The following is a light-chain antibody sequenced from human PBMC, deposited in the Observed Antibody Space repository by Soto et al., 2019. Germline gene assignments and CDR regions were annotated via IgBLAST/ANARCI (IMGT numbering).Light chain of an antibody. CDR3: QQSYSALAT. J-gene: IGKJ4*01. CDR1: RSISSY. Sequence: DIQMTQSPSSLSASVGDRVTITCRASRSISSYLSWYQQRPGKAPKLLIYAASTLQSGVPSRFSGSGSGTDFALTISSLQPEDFATYYCQQSYSALATFGGGTKVEIK. V-gene: IGKV1-39*01. CDR2: AAS.